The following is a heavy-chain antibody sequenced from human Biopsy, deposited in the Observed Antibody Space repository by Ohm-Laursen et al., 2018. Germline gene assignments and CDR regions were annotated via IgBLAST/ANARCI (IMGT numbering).Heavy chain of an antibody. D-gene: IGHD3-22*01. J-gene: IGHJ3*01. CDR1: GGDINNYY. CDR2: IYPGGST. CDR3: ASVVLDPTNDAFDL. Sequence: GTLSLTCNVSGGDINNYYWSWIRQPAGKGLEWIGRIYPGGSTNYNPSLKSRVTMSVDTSKKQLSLRLRSVTAADTAMYYCASVVLDPTNDAFDLWGQGTMVGVSS. V-gene: IGHV4-4*07.